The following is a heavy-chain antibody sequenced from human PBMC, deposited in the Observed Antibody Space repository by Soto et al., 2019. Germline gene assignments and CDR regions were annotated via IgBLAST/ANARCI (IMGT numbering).Heavy chain of an antibody. CDR2: ISYDGSKK. V-gene: IGHV3-30-3*01. Sequence: QEQLVESGGGVVQPGRSLRLSCAASGFIFSSYAMHWVRQAPGKGGGGVAVISYDGSKKYYADSVKGRYTISRDDSKNTLYLQMNSLRVEDTAVYYCARAPHGMDVWGQGTTVTVSS. CDR1: GFIFSSYA. J-gene: IGHJ6*02. CDR3: ARAPHGMDV.